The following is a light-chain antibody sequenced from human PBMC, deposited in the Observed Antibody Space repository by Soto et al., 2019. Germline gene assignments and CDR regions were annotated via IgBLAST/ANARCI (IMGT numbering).Light chain of an antibody. V-gene: IGLV2-14*01. J-gene: IGLJ3*02. CDR2: EVS. CDR1: SSDVGGYNY. Sequence: QSVLTQPASVSGSPGQSITISCTGTSSDVGGYNYVSWYQQHPGKAPKLMIYEVSNRPSGVSNRFSGSKSGNTASLTISGLQDEDEADYYCSSYTSSSTVFGGGTKLTAL. CDR3: SSYTSSSTV.